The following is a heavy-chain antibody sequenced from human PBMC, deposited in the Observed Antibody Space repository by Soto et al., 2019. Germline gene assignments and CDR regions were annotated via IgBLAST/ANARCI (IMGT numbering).Heavy chain of an antibody. J-gene: IGHJ4*02. CDR3: VRGRNPSYYFDS. CDR1: GFIFSNYC. V-gene: IGHV3-33*01. Sequence: QVQLVESGGGVVQPGRSLRLSCAASGFIFSNYCMHWVRQAPGKGLEWVEVLWVDASNKYYADSVKGRFTISRDNSKNTLYLQMISLRVEDTAVYYCVRGRNPSYYFDSGGQGTLVTVSS. CDR2: LWVDASNK. D-gene: IGHD6-6*01.